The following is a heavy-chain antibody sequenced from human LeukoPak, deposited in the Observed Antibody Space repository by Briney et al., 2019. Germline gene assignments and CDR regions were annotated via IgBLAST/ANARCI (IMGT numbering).Heavy chain of an antibody. CDR1: GFTFSSYA. D-gene: IGHD1-26*01. J-gene: IGHJ4*02. CDR3: ARTQIIVGATYYFDY. Sequence: GGSLRLSCAASGFTFSSYAMSWVRQAPGKGLEWVSAISGSGGSTYYADSVKGRFTISRDNSKNTLYLQMNSLRAEDTAVYYCARTQIIVGATYYFDYWGQGTLVTVSS. CDR2: ISGSGGST. V-gene: IGHV3-23*01.